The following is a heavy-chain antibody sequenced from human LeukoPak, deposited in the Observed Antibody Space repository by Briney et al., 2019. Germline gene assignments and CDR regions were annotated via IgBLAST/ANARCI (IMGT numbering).Heavy chain of an antibody. J-gene: IGHJ4*02. D-gene: IGHD5-18*01. CDR2: IYPGDSDT. Sequence: GESLKISCKGSGYSFTSYWIGWVRQMPGKGLEWIGIIYPGDSDTRYSPSLQGQVTISVDKSISTAYLQWSSLKASDTAMYYCARPHVDTAMVIAYWGQGTLVTVSS. V-gene: IGHV5-51*01. CDR3: ARPHVDTAMVIAY. CDR1: GYSFTSYW.